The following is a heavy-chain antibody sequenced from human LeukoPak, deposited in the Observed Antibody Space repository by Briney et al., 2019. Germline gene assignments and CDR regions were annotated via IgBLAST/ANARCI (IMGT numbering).Heavy chain of an antibody. V-gene: IGHV3-33*01. CDR2: IWYDGSNK. J-gene: IGHJ4*02. CDR1: GFTFSSYG. Sequence: GGSLRLSCAASGFTFSSYGMRWVRQAPGKGLEWVAVIWYDGSNKYYADSVKGRFTISRDNSKNTLYLQMNSLRAEDTAVYYSARERGAVADYYFDYWGQGTLVTVSS. CDR3: ARERGAVADYYFDY. D-gene: IGHD6-19*01.